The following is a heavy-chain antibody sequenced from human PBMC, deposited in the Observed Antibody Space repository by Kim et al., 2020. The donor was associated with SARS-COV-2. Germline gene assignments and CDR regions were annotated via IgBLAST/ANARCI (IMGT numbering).Heavy chain of an antibody. V-gene: IGHV3-23*01. D-gene: IGHD5-18*01. CDR1: GFTFSSYA. J-gene: IGHJ2*01. Sequence: GGSLRLSCAASGFTFSSYAMSWVRQAPGKGLEWVSAISGSGGSTYYADSVKGRFTISRDNSKNTLYLQMNSLRAEDTAVYYCAKDWARHMYTARYFDLWGRGTLVTVSS. CDR2: ISGSGGST. CDR3: AKDWARHMYTARYFDL.